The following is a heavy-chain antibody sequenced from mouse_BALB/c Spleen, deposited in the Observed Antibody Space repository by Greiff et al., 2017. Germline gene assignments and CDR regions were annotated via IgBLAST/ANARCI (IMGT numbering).Heavy chain of an antibody. D-gene: IGHD2-4*01. CDR1: GFTFSRFG. CDR2: ISSGGST. Sequence: EVMLVESGGGLVQPGGSRKLSCAASGFTFSRFGMHWVRQAPEKGLEWVASISSGGSTYYPDSVKGRFTISRDNARNILYLQMSSLRSEDTAMYYCARGGDYDEGFAYWGQGTLVTVAA. J-gene: IGHJ3*01. V-gene: IGHV5-6-5*01. CDR3: ARGGDYDEGFAY.